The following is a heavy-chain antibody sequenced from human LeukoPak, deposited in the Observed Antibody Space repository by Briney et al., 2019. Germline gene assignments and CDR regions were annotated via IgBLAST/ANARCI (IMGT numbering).Heavy chain of an antibody. V-gene: IGHV4-34*01. CDR1: GGSFSGKY. CDR3: ARDLMT. J-gene: IGHJ4*02. Sequence: PSETLSLTCAVYGGSFSGKYGTWIRQPPGKGLEWIGELTHSGSTYYNPSLKSRVTISVDTSKNQFSLKLNSVTAADTAVYYCARDLMTWGQGTLVTVSS. CDR2: LTHSGST.